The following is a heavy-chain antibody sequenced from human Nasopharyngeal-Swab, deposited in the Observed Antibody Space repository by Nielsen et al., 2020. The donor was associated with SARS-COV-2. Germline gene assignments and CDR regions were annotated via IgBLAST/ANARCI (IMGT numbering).Heavy chain of an antibody. V-gene: IGHV3-74*01. CDR3: AREYGSGYSSNFDS. D-gene: IGHD3-3*01. CDR2: INSNGVVT. J-gene: IGHJ4*02. CDR1: GFIFSNHW. Sequence: GGSLRLSCAASGFIFSNHWIHWVRQASGKGLVWVSRINSNGVVTDYADSVKGRFTVSRDNAKNTLYLQMSNVTVEDTGVYYCAREYGSGYSSNFDSWGQGTLVTVSS.